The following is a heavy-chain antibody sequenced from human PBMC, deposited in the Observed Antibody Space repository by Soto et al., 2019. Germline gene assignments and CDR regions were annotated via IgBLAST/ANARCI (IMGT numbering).Heavy chain of an antibody. D-gene: IGHD3-3*01. V-gene: IGHV5-51*01. Sequence: SGESLKISCKGSGYSFTSYWIGWVRQMPGKGLEWMGIIYPGDSDTRYSPSFQGQVTISADKSISTAYLQWSSLKASDTAMYYCACHPSNCGVVDAFYIWGQGTMVTVS. CDR2: IYPGDSDT. CDR3: ACHPSNCGVVDAFYI. J-gene: IGHJ3*02. CDR1: GYSFTSYW.